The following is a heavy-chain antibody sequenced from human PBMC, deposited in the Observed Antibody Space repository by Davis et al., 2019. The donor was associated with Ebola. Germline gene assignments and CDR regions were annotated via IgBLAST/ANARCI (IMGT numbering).Heavy chain of an antibody. J-gene: IGHJ4*02. Sequence: AASVKVSCKASGYTFTSYAMNWVRQAPGQGLEWMGRINPNSGGTNYAQKFQGRVTMTRDTSISTAYMELSRLRSDDTAVYYCAREGYCSGGSCYHFDYWGQGTLVTVSS. CDR3: AREGYCSGGSCYHFDY. V-gene: IGHV1-2*06. D-gene: IGHD2-15*01. CDR2: INPNSGGT. CDR1: GYTFTSYA.